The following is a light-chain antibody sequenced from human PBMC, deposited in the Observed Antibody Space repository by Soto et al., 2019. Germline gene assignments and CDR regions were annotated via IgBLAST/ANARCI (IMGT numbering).Light chain of an antibody. CDR3: ISQRRRDTSYV. V-gene: IGLV2-14*01. CDR1: SSDIGSYNY. Sequence: QSVLTQPASVSGSPGQSITISCTGTSSDIGSYNYVAWYQQFPGKTPKLIIYEVRNRPSGVSFRFSGSKSGNTASLTISGLQAEDAADYYCISQRRRDTSYVLGNGIKLTV. CDR2: EVR. J-gene: IGLJ1*01.